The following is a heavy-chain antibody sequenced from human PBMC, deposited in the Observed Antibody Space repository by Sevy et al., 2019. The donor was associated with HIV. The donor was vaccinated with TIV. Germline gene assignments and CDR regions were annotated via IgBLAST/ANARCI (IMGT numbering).Heavy chain of an antibody. CDR2: SSWNSGSI. J-gene: IGHJ5*01. CDR1: GFTFDDYA. V-gene: IGHV3-9*01. Sequence: GGSLRLSCVASGFTFDDYAMHWVRQAPGKGPEWVSGSSWNSGSIGYAESVKGRFTISRDNAKNSLYLQMNSLRVEDTALYYCAKGIGYSNGWYSWFDYWGQGTLVTVSS. CDR3: AKGIGYSNGWYSWFDY. D-gene: IGHD6-19*01.